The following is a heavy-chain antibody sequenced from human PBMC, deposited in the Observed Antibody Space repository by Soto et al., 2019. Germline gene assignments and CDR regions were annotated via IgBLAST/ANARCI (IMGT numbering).Heavy chain of an antibody. D-gene: IGHD3-10*01. CDR2: IIPFHGLT. CDR3: TRDWEITVSTWSFGGF. Sequence: QVQLVQSGAEVKKPGSSVKVSCKASGGTFSPYTINWVRQAPGQGLEWMGRIIPFHGLTNYAHKFQARVTITADKSTSTAYMELRGLRFEDTAMYYCTRDWEITVSTWSFGGFWGRGTLVTVSS. CDR1: GGTFSPYT. J-gene: IGHJ4*02. V-gene: IGHV1-69*08.